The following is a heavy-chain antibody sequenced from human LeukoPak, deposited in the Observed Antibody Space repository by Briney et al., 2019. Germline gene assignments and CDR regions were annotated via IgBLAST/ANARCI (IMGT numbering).Heavy chain of an antibody. V-gene: IGHV3-73*01. J-gene: IGHJ3*02. CDR3: TRLQTASFAFDI. D-gene: IGHD1-1*01. Sequence: PGGSLRLSCAASGFTFSGSAMHRVRQASGKGLEWVGRIKSKVNNYATAYAASVKGRFTISRDDSKNTAYLQMHSLKTEDTAVYYCTRLQTASFAFDIWGQGTMVTVSS. CDR2: IKSKVNNYAT. CDR1: GFTFSGSA.